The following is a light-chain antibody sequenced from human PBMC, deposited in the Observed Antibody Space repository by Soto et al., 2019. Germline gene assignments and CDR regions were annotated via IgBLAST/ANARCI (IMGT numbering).Light chain of an antibody. J-gene: IGLJ2*01. Sequence: QSALTQPASVSGSPGQSITISCTGTNGDVGSYDLVSWYQRYPGEAPKLIIYEVNKRPSGISNRFSGSKSGNTASLTISGLRAEDEAEYDCCSYAGSNSLIFGGGTKVTVL. V-gene: IGLV2-23*02. CDR1: NGDVGSYDL. CDR2: EVN. CDR3: CSYAGSNSLI.